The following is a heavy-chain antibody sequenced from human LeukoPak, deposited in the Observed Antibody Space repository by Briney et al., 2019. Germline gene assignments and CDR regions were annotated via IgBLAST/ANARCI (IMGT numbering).Heavy chain of an antibody. D-gene: IGHD3-10*01. J-gene: IGHJ4*02. CDR1: GGTFSSYA. CDR3: ATEYGSGSYYGDY. CDR2: IIPIFGTA. Sequence: ASVKLSCKASGGTFSSYAISWVRQAPGQGLEWMGGIIPIFGTANYAQKFQGRVTITADESTSTAYMELSSLRSEDTAVYYCATEYGSGSYYGDYWGQGTLVTVSS. V-gene: IGHV1-69*13.